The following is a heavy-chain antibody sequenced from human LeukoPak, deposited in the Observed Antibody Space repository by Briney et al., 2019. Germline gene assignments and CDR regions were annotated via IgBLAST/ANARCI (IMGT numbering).Heavy chain of an antibody. CDR1: GFTFSSYA. V-gene: IGHV3-23*01. J-gene: IGHJ4*02. D-gene: IGHD6-19*01. CDR2: ISGSGGST. Sequence: GGSLRLSCAASGFTFSSYAMSWVRQAPGRGLEWVSAISGSGGSTYYADSVKGRFTISRDNSKNTLYLQMNSLRAEDTAVYYCTKLGYSSGWFLRYYFDYWGQGTLVTVSS. CDR3: TKLGYSSGWFLRYYFDY.